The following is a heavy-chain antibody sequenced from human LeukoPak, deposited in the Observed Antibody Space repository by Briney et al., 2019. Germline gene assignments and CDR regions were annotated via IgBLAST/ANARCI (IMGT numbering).Heavy chain of an antibody. CDR1: GFTFGSYG. CDR2: ISTSTVST. V-gene: IGHV3-23*01. CDR3: AKDPGIAAADNKLYYYYMDV. D-gene: IGHD6-13*01. Sequence: PGGSLRLSCAASGFTFGSYGLSWVRQAPGKGLEWVSTISTSTVSTYYADSVKGRFTISRDNSKNTLYLQMNSLRAEDTAVYYCAKDPGIAAADNKLYYYYMDVWGKGTTVTISS. J-gene: IGHJ6*03.